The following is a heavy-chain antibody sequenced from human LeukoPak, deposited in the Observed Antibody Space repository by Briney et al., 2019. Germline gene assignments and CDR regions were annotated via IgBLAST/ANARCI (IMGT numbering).Heavy chain of an antibody. CDR2: ISSSGSTI. Sequence: GGSLRLSCAASGFPFSSYAMNWIRQAPGKGLEWVSYISSSGSTIYYADSVKGRFTISRDNAKNSLYLQMNSLRAEDTAVYYCASMGYYYDSSGYYRYWGQGTLVTVSS. CDR1: GFPFSSYA. V-gene: IGHV3-48*04. D-gene: IGHD3-22*01. J-gene: IGHJ4*02. CDR3: ASMGYYYDSSGYYRY.